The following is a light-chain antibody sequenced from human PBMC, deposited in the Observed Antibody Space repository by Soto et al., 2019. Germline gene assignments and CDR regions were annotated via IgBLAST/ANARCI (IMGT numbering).Light chain of an antibody. CDR1: SSDVGGYNY. CDR3: SSYTSSREVV. CDR2: DVS. Sequence: QSALTQPASVSGSPGQSITLSCTGTSSDVGGYNYVSWYQQHPGKAPKLMIYDVSNRPSGVSNRFSGSKSGNTASLTISGLQAEDEADYYCSSYTSSREVVFGGGTKLTVL. V-gene: IGLV2-14*01. J-gene: IGLJ2*01.